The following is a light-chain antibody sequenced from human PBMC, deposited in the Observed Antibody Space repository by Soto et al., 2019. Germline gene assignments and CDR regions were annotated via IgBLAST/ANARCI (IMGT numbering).Light chain of an antibody. CDR2: AVS. CDR3: QQHDGRPTMT. J-gene: IGKJ5*01. Sequence: IQLTQSPSSLSASVGETVTITCRASQDIDNSLNWYQHQPGKAPKLLIYAVSFLETGVPSRFSGRGSGTVFSLTINSLQADDFANYYCQQHDGRPTMTFGQGTRLEIK. V-gene: IGKV1-33*01. CDR1: QDIDNS.